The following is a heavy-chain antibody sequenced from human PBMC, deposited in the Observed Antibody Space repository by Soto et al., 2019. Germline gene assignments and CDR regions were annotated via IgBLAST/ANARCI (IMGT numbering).Heavy chain of an antibody. CDR3: ASDGTARYFGWLLDAFDI. J-gene: IGHJ3*02. Sequence: GGSLRLSCAASGFTVSSNYMSWVRQAPGKGLEWVSVIYSGGSTYYADTVRRRFTISRDNSKNKLYFQMNSLRAEDTAVYYCASDGTARYFGWLLDAFDIWGQGTMVTVAS. V-gene: IGHV3-66*01. D-gene: IGHD3-9*01. CDR1: GFTVSSNY. CDR2: IYSGGST.